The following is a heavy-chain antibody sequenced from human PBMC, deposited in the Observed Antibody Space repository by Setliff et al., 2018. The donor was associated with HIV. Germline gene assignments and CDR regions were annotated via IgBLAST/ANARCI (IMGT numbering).Heavy chain of an antibody. D-gene: IGHD6-13*01. CDR1: GFTFNNYA. V-gene: IGHV3-21*06. CDR3: ARRSGSSSLKGVHYYYYYYMDV. CDR2: ISIRGGYI. Sequence: PGGSLRLSCAASGFTFNNYAMNWVRQAPGKGLRWVASISIRGGYIYYADSVKGRFTISRDNTRNSVYLQMDSLRVDDTAVFYCARRSGSSSLKGVHYYYYYYMDVWGKGTTVTVSS. J-gene: IGHJ6*03.